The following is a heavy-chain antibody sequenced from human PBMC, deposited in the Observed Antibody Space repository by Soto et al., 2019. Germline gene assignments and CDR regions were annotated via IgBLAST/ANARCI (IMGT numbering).Heavy chain of an antibody. J-gene: IGHJ3*01. CDR3: VRAVPWRKSFDV. V-gene: IGHV4-34*01. CDR1: GGSFGGYK. D-gene: IGHD1-1*01. CDR2: INQSGGT. Sequence: QVQLQQWGAGLLKPSETLSLTCAVYGGSFGGYKWGWIRQPPGAGLEWIGEINQSGGTNYNPSLKRLVVISLDTSETQFSLRLNSVTAADTAVYYCVRAVPWRKSFDVWGQGTAVTVSS.